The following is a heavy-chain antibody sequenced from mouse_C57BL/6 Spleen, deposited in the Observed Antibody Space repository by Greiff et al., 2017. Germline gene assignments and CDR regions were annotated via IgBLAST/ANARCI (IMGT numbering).Heavy chain of an antibody. Sequence: QVQLKQSGAELVRPGASVKLSCKASGYTFTDYYINWVKQRPGQGLEWIARIYPGSGNTYYNEKFKGKATLTAEKSSSTAYMQLSSLTSEDSAVYFCARDYGSVYWYFDVWGTGTTGTVSS. CDR1: GYTFTDYY. D-gene: IGHD1-1*01. V-gene: IGHV1-76*01. CDR2: IYPGSGNT. J-gene: IGHJ1*03. CDR3: ARDYGSVYWYFDV.